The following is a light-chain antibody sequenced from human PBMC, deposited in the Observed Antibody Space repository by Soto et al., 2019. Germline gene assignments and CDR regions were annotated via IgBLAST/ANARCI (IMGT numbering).Light chain of an antibody. Sequence: QSVLTQPASVSGSPGQSITISCTGTSSDVGGYNYVSWYQQHPGKAPKLMIYEVSNRPSGVSPRFSGSKSGNTASLTISGLQAEDEADYYCSSSSSSNTLLFGGGTQLTVL. CDR1: SSDVGGYNY. CDR2: EVS. J-gene: IGLJ2*01. V-gene: IGLV2-14*01. CDR3: SSSSSSNTLL.